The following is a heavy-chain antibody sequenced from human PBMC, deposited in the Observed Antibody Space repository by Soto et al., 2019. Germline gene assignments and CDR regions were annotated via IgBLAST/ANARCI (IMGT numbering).Heavy chain of an antibody. J-gene: IGHJ6*02. D-gene: IGHD3-10*01. Sequence: QVQLVQSGAEVKKPGASVKVSCKASGYTFTSYPMHWVRQAPGQRLEWMGWINAGNGNTKYSQKFQGRVTITRDTFASTAYMELSSLRSEDTAVYYCATRGRSLGYYYGMDVWGQGTTVTSP. CDR2: INAGNGNT. CDR3: ATRGRSLGYYYGMDV. CDR1: GYTFTSYP. V-gene: IGHV1-3*01.